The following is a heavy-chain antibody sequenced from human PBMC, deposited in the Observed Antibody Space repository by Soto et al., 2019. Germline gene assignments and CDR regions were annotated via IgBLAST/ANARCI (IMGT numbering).Heavy chain of an antibody. CDR2: INPNGGST. J-gene: IGHJ4*02. CDR1: GYIFINYY. D-gene: IGHD6-13*01. CDR3: ARDLAAADY. Sequence: QVHLVQSGAEVKKPGASVKVSCKASGYIFINYYIPWVRQAPGQGLEWIGIINPNGGSTNYAQKFRGRVTMARDTYTSTGYMDLSSLGSDDTAVYYCARDLAAADYWGQGTLVTVSS. V-gene: IGHV1-46*01.